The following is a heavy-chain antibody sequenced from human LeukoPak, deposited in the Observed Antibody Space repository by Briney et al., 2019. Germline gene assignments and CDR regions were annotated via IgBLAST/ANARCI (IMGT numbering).Heavy chain of an antibody. CDR2: ISSSGSTI. Sequence: GGSLRLSCAASGFTFSSYEMNWVRQAPGKGLEWVSDISSSGSTIYYADSVKGRFTISRDNAKNSLYLQMNSLRAEDTAVYYCAGDTEGTIAVVPAAKYWGQGTLVTVSS. J-gene: IGHJ4*02. D-gene: IGHD2-2*01. CDR3: AGDTEGTIAVVPAAKY. CDR1: GFTFSSYE. V-gene: IGHV3-48*03.